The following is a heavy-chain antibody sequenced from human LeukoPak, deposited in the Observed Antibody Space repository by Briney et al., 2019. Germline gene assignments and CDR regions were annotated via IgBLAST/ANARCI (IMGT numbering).Heavy chain of an antibody. Sequence: GGSLRLSCAASGFTFSSYGMNWVRQAPGKGLEWVTDISGNSDTINYADSVKGRFTISRDTAKNSLYLQMNSLRDEDTAVYYCARDKYGDYVFDYWGQGTLVTISS. D-gene: IGHD4-17*01. V-gene: IGHV3-48*02. J-gene: IGHJ4*02. CDR2: ISGNSDTI. CDR3: ARDKYGDYVFDY. CDR1: GFTFSSYG.